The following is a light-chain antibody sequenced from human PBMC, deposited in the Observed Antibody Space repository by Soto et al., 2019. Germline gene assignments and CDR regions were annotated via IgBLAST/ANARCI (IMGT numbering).Light chain of an antibody. CDR2: WAS. CDR3: QQYYSTPTYT. V-gene: IGKV4-1*01. CDR1: QSVLYSSNNKNY. Sequence: DIVLTQSPDSLAVSLGERATIKCKSSQSVLYSSNNKNYLAWYQQKPGQPPRLLIYWASTRESGVPDRFSGSGSGTDFTLTISSLQAEDVAVYYCQQYYSTPTYTFGQGTKLEIK. J-gene: IGKJ2*01.